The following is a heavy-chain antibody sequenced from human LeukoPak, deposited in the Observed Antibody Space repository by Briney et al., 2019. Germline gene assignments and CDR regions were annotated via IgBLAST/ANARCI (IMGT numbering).Heavy chain of an antibody. D-gene: IGHD6-19*01. CDR1: GFTFSSYA. CDR3: AKAREAFSSGWYGETSFDY. V-gene: IGHV3-23*01. CDR2: ISGSGGST. J-gene: IGHJ4*02. Sequence: GGSLRLSCAASGFTFSSYAMSWVRQAPGKGLEWVSAISGSGGSTYYADSVEGRFTISRDNSKNTLYLQMNSLRAEDTAVYYCAKAREAFSSGWYGETSFDYWGQGTLVTVSS.